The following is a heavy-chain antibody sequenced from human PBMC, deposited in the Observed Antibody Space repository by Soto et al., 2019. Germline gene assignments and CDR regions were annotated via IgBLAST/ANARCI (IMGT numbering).Heavy chain of an antibody. CDR3: AKATATGGGAFDF. J-gene: IGHJ3*01. D-gene: IGHD2-8*02. CDR2: ILVDGRT. Sequence: EVQMFESGGGLAQPGGSLRLSCAASGFICSSYDMSWVRQAPGKGLEWVSTILVDGRTFYVDSVKGRFTISRDSSQNTVYLQMNSRTAGDTALYYGAKATATGGGAFDFCGQGTMVTVSS. V-gene: IGHV3-23*01. CDR1: GFICSSYD.